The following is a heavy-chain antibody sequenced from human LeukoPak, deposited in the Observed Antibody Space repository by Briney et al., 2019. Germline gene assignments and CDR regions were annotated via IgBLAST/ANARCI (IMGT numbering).Heavy chain of an antibody. CDR1: GFTFSDNY. Sequence: GGSLRLSCAASGFTFSDNYMSWIRQAPGKGLEWVSNISSSGSAIYYADSIKGRFTISRDNAKNSLYLQMNSLRAEDTAVYCCARGGGSSWNRHFDYWGQGTLVTVSS. V-gene: IGHV3-11*04. D-gene: IGHD6-13*01. J-gene: IGHJ4*02. CDR3: ARGGGSSWNRHFDY. CDR2: ISSSGSAI.